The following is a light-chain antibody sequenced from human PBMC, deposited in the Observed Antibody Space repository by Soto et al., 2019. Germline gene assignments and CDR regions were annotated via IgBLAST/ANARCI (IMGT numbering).Light chain of an antibody. CDR1: PSVSSN. J-gene: IGKJ5*01. CDR2: GAS. CDR3: QQYNNWPPIT. V-gene: IGKV3-15*01. Sequence: EIVMSQSPAPLSVSPGKRATLSCRASPSVSSNLAWYQQIPCQAPRLLIYGASTRATGIPARFSGSGSGTEFTLTISSLQSEDFAVYYCQQYNNWPPITFGQGTRLEIK.